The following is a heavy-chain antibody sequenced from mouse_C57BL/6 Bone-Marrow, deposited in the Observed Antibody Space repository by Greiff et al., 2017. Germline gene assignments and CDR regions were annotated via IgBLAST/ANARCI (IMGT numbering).Heavy chain of an antibody. Sequence: QVQLQQPGAELVKPRASVKLSCKASGYTFTSYWMHWVKQRPGQGLEWIGMIHPNSGSTNYNEKFKSKATLTVDKSSSTAYMQLSSLTSEDSAVYYCARADGPYAMDYWGQGTSVTVSS. J-gene: IGHJ4*01. CDR1: GYTFTSYW. V-gene: IGHV1-64*01. CDR2: IHPNSGST. CDR3: ARADGPYAMDY.